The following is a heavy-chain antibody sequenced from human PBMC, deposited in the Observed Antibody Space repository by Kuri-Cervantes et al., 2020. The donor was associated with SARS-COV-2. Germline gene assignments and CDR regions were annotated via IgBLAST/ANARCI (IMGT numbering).Heavy chain of an antibody. CDR2: ISWDGGST. CDR1: GFTFDDYA. V-gene: IGHV3-43D*03. Sequence: GGSLRLSCAASGFTFDDYAMHWVRQAPGKGPEWVSLISWDGGSTYYADSVKGRFTISRDNSKNSLYLQMNSLRAEDTAVYYCAKDSLLEVKFDYWGQGTLVTVSS. D-gene: IGHD1-1*01. J-gene: IGHJ4*02. CDR3: AKDSLLEVKFDY.